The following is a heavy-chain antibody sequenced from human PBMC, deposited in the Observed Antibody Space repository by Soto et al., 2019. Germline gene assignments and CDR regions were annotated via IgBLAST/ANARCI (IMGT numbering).Heavy chain of an antibody. CDR2: IITSDGRT. D-gene: IGHD4-17*01. V-gene: IGHV3-23*01. J-gene: IGHJ4*02. CDR1: GFTFSSYA. CDR3: AKEYSTVTTGPLSVVLFDY. Sequence: EVQLLESGGGLVQPGGSLRLSCAASGFTFSSYAMSWVRQAPGKGLEWVSIITSDGRTYYADSVKGRFTISRDNFKKTVYLEMNSLRAEATAVYYCAKEYSTVTTGPLSVVLFDYWGPGALVTVSS.